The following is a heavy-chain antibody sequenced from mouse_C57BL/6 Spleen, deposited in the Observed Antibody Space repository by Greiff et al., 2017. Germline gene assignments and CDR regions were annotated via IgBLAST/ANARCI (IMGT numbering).Heavy chain of an antibody. CDR2: ISNGGGST. D-gene: IGHD3-3*01. V-gene: IGHV5-12*01. CDR3: AREDNWIAY. Sequence: EVQLQESGGGLVQPGGSLKLSCAASGFTFSDYYMYWVRQTPEKRLEWVAYISNGGGSTYYPDTVKGRFTISRDNAKNTLYLQMSRLKSEDTAMYYCAREDNWIAYWGQGTLVTVSA. J-gene: IGHJ3*01. CDR1: GFTFSDYY.